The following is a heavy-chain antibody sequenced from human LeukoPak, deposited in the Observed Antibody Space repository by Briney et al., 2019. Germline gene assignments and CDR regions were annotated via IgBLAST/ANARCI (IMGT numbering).Heavy chain of an antibody. CDR1: GFTFSSYW. CDR3: ARGGSSWDFAFDI. D-gene: IGHD6-13*01. J-gene: IGHJ3*02. Sequence: GGSLRLSCAASGFTFSSYWMSWVRQAPGKGLEWVANIKQDGSEKYYVDSAKGRFTISRDNSRNTLYLQMNSLRTEDTAIYYCARGGSSWDFAFDIWGQGTMVTVSS. CDR2: IKQDGSEK. V-gene: IGHV3-7*01.